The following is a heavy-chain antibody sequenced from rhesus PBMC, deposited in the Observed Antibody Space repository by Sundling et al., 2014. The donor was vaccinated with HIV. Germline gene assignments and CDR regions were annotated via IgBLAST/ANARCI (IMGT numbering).Heavy chain of an antibody. CDR1: GFSITSSYYY. D-gene: IGHD6-13*01. V-gene: IGHV4-122*02. CDR2: ITYSGST. J-gene: IGHJ4*01. Sequence: QVQLQESGPGLVKASETLSLTCAVSGFSITSSYYYWNWIRQSPGKGLEWIGYITYSGSTTYNPSLKNRVTISRDTSKNQFSLQVTSVTAADTAVYYCASPWNSWSGFDYWGQGVLVAVSS. CDR3: ASPWNSWSGFDY.